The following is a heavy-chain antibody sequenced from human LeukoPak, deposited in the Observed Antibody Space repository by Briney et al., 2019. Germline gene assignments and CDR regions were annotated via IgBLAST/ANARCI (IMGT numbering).Heavy chain of an antibody. V-gene: IGHV3-53*01. Sequence: GGSLRLSCAASGFTVISNYMSWVRQAPGKGLEWVSLIYSGGSTYYADSVKGRFTISRGKSKNTLYLQMNSLRAEDTAVYYCASGEWPQNYWGQGTLVTVSS. J-gene: IGHJ4*02. CDR3: ASGEWPQNY. CDR1: GFTVISNY. D-gene: IGHD3-10*01. CDR2: IYSGGST.